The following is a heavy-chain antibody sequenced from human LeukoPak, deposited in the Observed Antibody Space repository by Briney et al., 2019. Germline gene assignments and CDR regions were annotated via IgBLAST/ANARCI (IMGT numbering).Heavy chain of an antibody. Sequence: GGSLRLSCTASGFTFGDYAMSWFRQAPGKGLEWVGFIRSKAYGGTTEYAASVKGRFTISRDDSKSIAYLQMNSLKTEDTAVYYCTRDARRQFLWFGENPGSWFDPWGQGTLVTVSS. J-gene: IGHJ5*02. CDR1: GFTFGDYA. CDR3: TRDARRQFLWFGENPGSWFDP. CDR2: IRSKAYGGTT. D-gene: IGHD3-10*01. V-gene: IGHV3-49*03.